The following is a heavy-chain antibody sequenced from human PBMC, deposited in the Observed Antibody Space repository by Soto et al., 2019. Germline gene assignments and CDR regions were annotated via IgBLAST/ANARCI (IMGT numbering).Heavy chain of an antibody. V-gene: IGHV3-48*01. J-gene: IGHJ4*02. Sequence: VQLVESGGLLLQPGGSLRLSCAASGFTFNTFGMNWVRQAPGKGLEWISYISVTSTTIHYADSVRGRFAISRDNAKNSLFLQMDSLRVEDTAVYYCARAGAMTGVFDYWGPATLVTVSS. D-gene: IGHD3-9*01. CDR1: GFTFNTFG. CDR3: ARAGAMTGVFDY. CDR2: ISVTSTTI.